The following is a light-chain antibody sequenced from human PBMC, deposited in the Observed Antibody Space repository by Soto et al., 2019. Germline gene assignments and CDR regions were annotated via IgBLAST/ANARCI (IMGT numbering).Light chain of an antibody. Sequence: DIVLTQSPDSLAVSLGEMASINCKSSQNFLSSPDNKNYLAWYQHKPGQPPKLLIYWASTRESGVPDRFSGSGSGTDFTLTISSLQAEDVAVYYCHQYYTTPYTFGQGTKLEIK. J-gene: IGKJ2*01. CDR3: HQYYTTPYT. CDR1: QNFLSSPDNKNY. V-gene: IGKV4-1*01. CDR2: WAS.